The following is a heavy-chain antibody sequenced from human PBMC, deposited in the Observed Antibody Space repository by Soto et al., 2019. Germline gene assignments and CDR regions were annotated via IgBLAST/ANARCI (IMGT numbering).Heavy chain of an antibody. V-gene: IGHV4-31*03. Sequence: QVQLQESGPGLVKPSQTLSLICTVSGGSINSGGYYWNWIRQHPGKGLEWIGYIFYSGSTYYNPFLKTRVTISADTSENQFSLNLSSVTAVDTAVYFCPRGYRQSGYSSSWVFDYWGQGTLVNVSS. CDR3: PRGYRQSGYSSSWVFDY. D-gene: IGHD6-13*01. CDR1: GGSINSGGYY. CDR2: IFYSGST. J-gene: IGHJ4*02.